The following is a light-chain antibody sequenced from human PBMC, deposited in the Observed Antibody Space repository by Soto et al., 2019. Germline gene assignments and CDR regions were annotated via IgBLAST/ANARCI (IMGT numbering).Light chain of an antibody. V-gene: IGKV4-1*01. CDR1: QSVLYNSNNKHY. Sequence: DIVMTQSPDSLAVSLGERATINCKPSQSVLYNSNNKHYLAWYQHKPGQPPRLLIYWASTRESGVPDRFSGSGSGRDFTLTISSLQPADVAVYYCQQYYSTPLTFGGGTKVGIK. CDR2: WAS. J-gene: IGKJ4*01. CDR3: QQYYSTPLT.